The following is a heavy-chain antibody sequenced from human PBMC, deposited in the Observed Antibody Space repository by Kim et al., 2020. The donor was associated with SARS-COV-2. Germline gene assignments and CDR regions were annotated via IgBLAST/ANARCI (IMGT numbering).Heavy chain of an antibody. CDR2: T. Sequence: TRCAQRFQDRVTMTKDTSTSTGYMELSSLTSEDTAMYYCAKDSGSYSVDYWGQGTLVTVSS. J-gene: IGHJ4*02. D-gene: IGHD1-26*01. CDR3: AKDSGSYSVDY. V-gene: IGHV1-46*01.